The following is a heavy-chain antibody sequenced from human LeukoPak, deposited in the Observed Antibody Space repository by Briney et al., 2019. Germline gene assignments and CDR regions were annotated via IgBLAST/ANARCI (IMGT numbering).Heavy chain of an antibody. J-gene: IGHJ6*03. D-gene: IGHD2-15*01. CDR2: VYYSGST. CDR3: ARRLGIGYCSGVSCYYYMDV. CDR1: GGSISSGDYY. Sequence: SETLSLTCTVSGGSISSGDYYWSWIRQPPGKGLEWIGYVYYSGSTNYNPSLKNRVSMSVDTSKNQFSLKLNSVTAADTAVYYCARRLGIGYCSGVSCYYYMDVWGKGTTVTVSS. V-gene: IGHV4-61*08.